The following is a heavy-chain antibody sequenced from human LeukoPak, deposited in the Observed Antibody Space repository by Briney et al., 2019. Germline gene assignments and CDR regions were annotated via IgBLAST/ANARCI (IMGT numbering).Heavy chain of an antibody. J-gene: IGHJ4*02. CDR1: GFTFSSYW. V-gene: IGHV3-7*01. CDR3: ARDNPYSSGYPSSFDY. Sequence: GGSLRLSCAASGFTFSSYWMSWVRQAPGKGLEWVANIKQDGSEKYYVDSVKGRFTISRDNAKNSLYLQMNSLRAEDTAVYYCARDNPYSSGYPSSFDYWGQGTLVTVSS. CDR2: IKQDGSEK. D-gene: IGHD3-22*01.